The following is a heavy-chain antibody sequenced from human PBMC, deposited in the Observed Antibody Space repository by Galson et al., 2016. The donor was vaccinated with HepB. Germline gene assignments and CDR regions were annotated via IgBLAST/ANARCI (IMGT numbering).Heavy chain of an antibody. CDR3: ARDHGEGVTENDAFDI. D-gene: IGHD3-10*01. CDR2: ISYDGSSE. V-gene: IGHV3-30*04. J-gene: IGHJ3*02. Sequence: SLRLSCAASGFTFRTYSMHWVRQAPGKGLEWVALISYDGSSEYYTDSVKGRFTISRDNSQNTLYLQMNRLRTEDTSVYYCARDHGEGVTENDAFDIWGQGTLVTVSS. CDR1: GFTFRTYS.